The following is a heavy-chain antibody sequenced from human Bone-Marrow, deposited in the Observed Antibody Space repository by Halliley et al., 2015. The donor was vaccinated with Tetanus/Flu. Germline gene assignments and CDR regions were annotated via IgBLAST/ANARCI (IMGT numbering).Heavy chain of an antibody. CDR1: GYTFTSYG. J-gene: IGHJ4*02. D-gene: IGHD6-19*01. V-gene: IGHV1-18*04. CDR3: ARDRGIPVTIFDF. Sequence: QLVQSGAEVKKPGASVKVSCKASGYTFTSYGVTWVRQAPGQGLEWMGWVSPFNGNTKYAPKFQGRVTMTADTSTSTAYMELRSLRSDDPAVYFCARDRGIPVTIFDFWGQGTLVTVSS. CDR2: VSPFNGNT.